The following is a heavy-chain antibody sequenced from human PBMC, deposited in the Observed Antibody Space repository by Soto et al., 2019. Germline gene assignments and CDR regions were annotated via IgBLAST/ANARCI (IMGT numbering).Heavy chain of an antibody. CDR2: IRDGETT. V-gene: IGHV4-31*03. Sequence: PSETLSLTCTVTGGSFSTGGPYWSWLRQHTVKGLEWIGSIRDGETTYYNPSLQGRVTITIDTSTSTAYMELRSLTSDDTAVYYCARDRDYVWGPYRHTAEYWGQGTLVTVSS. CDR1: GGSFSTGGPY. J-gene: IGHJ4*02. CDR3: ARDRDYVWGPYRHTAEY. D-gene: IGHD3-16*02.